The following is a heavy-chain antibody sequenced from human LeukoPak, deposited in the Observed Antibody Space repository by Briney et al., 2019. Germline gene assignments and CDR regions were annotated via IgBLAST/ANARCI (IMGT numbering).Heavy chain of an antibody. Sequence: GGSLRLSCAASGFTFSSYEMNWVRQAPGKGLEWVSYISSSGSTIYYADSVKGRFTISRDNAKNSLYLQMNSLRAEDTAVYYCARGGSGSYTPRAFDIWGQGTMVTVSS. CDR1: GFTFSSYE. CDR2: ISSSGSTI. D-gene: IGHD3-10*01. J-gene: IGHJ3*02. V-gene: IGHV3-48*03. CDR3: ARGGSGSYTPRAFDI.